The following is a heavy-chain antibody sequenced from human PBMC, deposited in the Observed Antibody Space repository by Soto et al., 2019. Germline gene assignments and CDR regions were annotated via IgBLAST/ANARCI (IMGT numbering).Heavy chain of an antibody. CDR1: GYTFTSYA. Sequence: QVQLVQSGAEVKKPGASVKVSCKASGYTFTSYAMHWVRQAPGQRLEWMGWINAGNGNTKYSQKFRGRVTITRDTSASTAYMELSSLRSEDTAVYYCAREWVDIVVVPAAISPNWFDPWGQGTLVTVSS. D-gene: IGHD2-2*01. CDR2: INAGNGNT. CDR3: AREWVDIVVVPAAISPNWFDP. J-gene: IGHJ5*02. V-gene: IGHV1-3*01.